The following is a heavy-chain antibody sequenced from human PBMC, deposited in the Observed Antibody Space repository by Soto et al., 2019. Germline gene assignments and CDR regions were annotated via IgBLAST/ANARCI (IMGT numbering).Heavy chain of an antibody. CDR2: ISWNSGSI. V-gene: IGHV3-9*01. J-gene: IGHJ4*02. D-gene: IGHD3-10*01. CDR3: VKDMGPRYFDSGSPVFDY. Sequence: GGSLRLSCAASGFSFDEYAMHWVRQAPGKGLEWVSGISWNSGSIGYGDSVKGRFTISRDNAKKSLYLQMNSLRAEDTALFYCVKDMGPRYFDSGSPVFDYWGQGTLVTVSS. CDR1: GFSFDEYA.